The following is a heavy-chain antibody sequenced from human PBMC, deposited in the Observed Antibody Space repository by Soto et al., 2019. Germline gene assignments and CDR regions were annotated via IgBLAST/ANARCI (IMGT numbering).Heavy chain of an antibody. CDR1: GDTFNSNA. J-gene: IGHJ2*01. Sequence: GASLKVSCKTSGDTFNSNAISWVRQAPGQGLEWMGRIVPILGVADYAQKFQGRVTLTADKSTSTVYMELSSLRSEDTALYYCARQYYDFWSGYYMVEGYFDLWGRGTLVTVSS. CDR2: IVPILGVA. V-gene: IGHV1-69*04. D-gene: IGHD3-3*01. CDR3: ARQYYDFWSGYYMVEGYFDL.